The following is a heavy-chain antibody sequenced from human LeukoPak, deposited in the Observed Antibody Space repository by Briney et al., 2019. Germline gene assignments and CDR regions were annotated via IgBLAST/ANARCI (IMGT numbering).Heavy chain of an antibody. CDR2: IYHTGNT. CDR3: ARGRLMVLAIDFFDP. D-gene: IGHD2-8*01. CDR1: GGSISSGGYS. Sequence: SETLSLTCAVFGGSISSGGYSWSWIRQPPGKGLEWIGYIYHTGNTYQNPSLTSRVTMAVDKSKNQFSLKMTSVTAADTAVYYCARGRLMVLAIDFFDPWGQGTLVTVSS. V-gene: IGHV4-30-2*01. J-gene: IGHJ5*02.